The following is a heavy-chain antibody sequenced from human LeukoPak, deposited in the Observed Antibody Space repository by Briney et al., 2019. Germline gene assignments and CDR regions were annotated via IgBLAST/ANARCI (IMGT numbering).Heavy chain of an antibody. J-gene: IGHJ4*02. Sequence: GGSLRLSCAASGFTSINSAMTWVRQAPGKGLEWVSAISGSGYTTFYADSVKGRFTISRDNSKNTLYLQMNSLRAEDTAVYYCASQEQQIQEWQFDYWGQGTLVTVSS. D-gene: IGHD1-1*01. CDR2: ISGSGYTT. CDR3: ASQEQQIQEWQFDY. CDR1: GFTSINSA. V-gene: IGHV3-23*01.